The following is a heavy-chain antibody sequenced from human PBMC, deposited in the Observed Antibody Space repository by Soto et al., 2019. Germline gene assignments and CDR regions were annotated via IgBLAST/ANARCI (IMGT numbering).Heavy chain of an antibody. J-gene: IGHJ6*02. V-gene: IGHV3-30-3*01. D-gene: IGHD2-21*02. CDR3: ARDRAYCGGDYYSATLMDV. CDR1: GFTFSSYA. Sequence: GGSLRLSCAASGFTFSSYAMHWVRQAPGKGLEWVAVISYDGSNKYYADSVKGRFTISRDNSKNTLYLQMNSLRAEDTAVYYCARDRAYCGGDYYSATLMDVWGQGTTVTVSS. CDR2: ISYDGSNK.